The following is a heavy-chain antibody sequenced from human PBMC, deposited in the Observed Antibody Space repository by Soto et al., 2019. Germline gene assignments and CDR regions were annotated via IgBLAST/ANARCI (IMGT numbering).Heavy chain of an antibody. V-gene: IGHV4-34*01. CDR1: GGSFSGYY. CDR2: INHSGST. Sequence: TLSLTCAVYGGSFSGYYWSWIRQPPGKGLEWIGEINHSGSTNYNPSLKSRVTISVDTSKNQFSLKLSSVTAADTAVYYCARGVRITMIVVVPYYFDYWGQGTLVTVSS. D-gene: IGHD3-22*01. J-gene: IGHJ4*02. CDR3: ARGVRITMIVVVPYYFDY.